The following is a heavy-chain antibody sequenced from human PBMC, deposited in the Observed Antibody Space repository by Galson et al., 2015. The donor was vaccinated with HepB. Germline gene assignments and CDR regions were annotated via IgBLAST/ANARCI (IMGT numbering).Heavy chain of an antibody. V-gene: IGHV3-7*03. CDR2: IKQDGSEK. Sequence: SLRLSCAASGFTFSSYWMSWVRQAPGKGLEWMANIKQDGSEKYYVDSVKGRFTISRDNAKNSLYLQMNSLRPEDTAVYYCTSTMVAAAGQNWGQRTQVTVSS. CDR3: TSTMVAAAGQN. D-gene: IGHD6-13*01. J-gene: IGHJ4*02. CDR1: GFTFSSYW.